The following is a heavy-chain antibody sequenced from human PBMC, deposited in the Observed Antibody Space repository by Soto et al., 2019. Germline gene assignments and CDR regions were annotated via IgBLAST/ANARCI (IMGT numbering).Heavy chain of an antibody. Sequence: SETLSLTCTVSGGSISSSSYYWGWIRQPPGKGLEWIGSIYYSGSTYYNPSIKSRVTISVDTSKNQFSLKLSSVTAADTAVYYCARHVTMVRGVMYWFDPWGQGTLVTVCS. CDR1: GGSISSSSYY. CDR3: ARHVTMVRGVMYWFDP. V-gene: IGHV4-39*01. D-gene: IGHD3-10*01. CDR2: IYYSGST. J-gene: IGHJ5*02.